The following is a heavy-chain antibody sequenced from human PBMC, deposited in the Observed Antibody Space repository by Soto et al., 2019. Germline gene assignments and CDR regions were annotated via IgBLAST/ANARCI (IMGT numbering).Heavy chain of an antibody. Sequence: QLQELGPRLVKPSETLSLTCTVSGGSISSGDYYWGWVRQPPGKGLEWIGSIYHTGTTYYNPSLKSRLIMSVDRSENQFSLRLNSVTVTDTAVYYCTGERYSSPFIRGQGTLVTVSS. V-gene: IGHV4-39*01. J-gene: IGHJ4*02. CDR1: GGSISSGDYY. CDR3: TGERYSSPFI. D-gene: IGHD4-4*01. CDR2: IYHTGTT.